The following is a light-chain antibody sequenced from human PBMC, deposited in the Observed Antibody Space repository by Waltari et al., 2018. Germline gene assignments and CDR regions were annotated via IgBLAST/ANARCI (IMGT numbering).Light chain of an antibody. CDR3: SSFTSKSTWV. CDR1: SSDVGGYSY. Sequence: QSALTQPASVSGSPGQSITISSTGTSSDVGGYSYVSWYQQKPDKAPKLLIYAVINRALGVSNRFSGSKAGNTASLTISGLQAEDESDYYCSSFTSKSTWVFGGGTKLTVL. J-gene: IGLJ3*02. V-gene: IGLV2-14*03. CDR2: AVI.